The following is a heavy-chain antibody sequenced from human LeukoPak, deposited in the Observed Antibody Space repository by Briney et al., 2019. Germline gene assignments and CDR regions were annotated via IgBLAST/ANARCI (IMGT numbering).Heavy chain of an antibody. CDR3: ARGRWGIAAAGTSY. D-gene: IGHD6-13*01. J-gene: IGHJ4*02. Sequence: SETLSLTCTVSGDSISSYYWSWIRQPPGKGLEWIGYIYYSGSTNYNPSLKSRVTMSVDTSKNQLSLRLSSVTAADTAVYYCARGRWGIAAAGTSYWGQGTLVAVSS. V-gene: IGHV4-59*01. CDR2: IYYSGST. CDR1: GDSISSYY.